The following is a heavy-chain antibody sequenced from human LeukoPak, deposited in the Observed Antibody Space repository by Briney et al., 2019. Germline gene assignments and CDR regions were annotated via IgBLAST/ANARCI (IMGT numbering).Heavy chain of an antibody. CDR3: ARDREYYFDY. J-gene: IGHJ4*02. CDR2: ISSSSIYT. CDR1: GFALSDYY. Sequence: GGSLRLSCAASGFALSDYYMSWIRQAPGEGLEWVSYISSSSIYTNYAYSVKGRFTIPRDNAKNSLYLQMNSLRAEDTAVYYCARDREYYFDYWGQGTLVTVSS. V-gene: IGHV3-11*06.